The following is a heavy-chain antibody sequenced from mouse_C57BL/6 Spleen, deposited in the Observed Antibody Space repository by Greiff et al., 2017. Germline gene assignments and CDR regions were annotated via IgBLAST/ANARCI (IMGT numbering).Heavy chain of an antibody. CDR3: ARITGPFDY. CDR1: GYTFTSYW. CDR2: IDPSDSYT. J-gene: IGHJ2*01. V-gene: IGHV1-69*01. D-gene: IGHD4-1*01. Sequence: VQLQQPGAELVMPGASVKLSCTASGYTFTSYWMHWVKQRPGQGLEWIGEIDPSDSYTNYNQKFKGKSTLTVDKSSRTAYMQLSSLTSEDSAVYYCARITGPFDYWGQGTTLTGSS.